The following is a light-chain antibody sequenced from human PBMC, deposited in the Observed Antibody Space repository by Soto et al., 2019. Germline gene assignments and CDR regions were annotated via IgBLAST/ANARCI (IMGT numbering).Light chain of an antibody. CDR2: DAS. CDR3: QQRSNWPPYT. CDR1: QSVSSY. J-gene: IGKJ2*01. V-gene: IGKV3-11*01. Sequence: EIVLTQSPATLSLSPGERAALSCMASQSVSSYLAWYQQKPGQAPRLLIYDASNRATGIPARFSGSGSGTDFTLTISSREPEDFAVYYCQQRSNWPPYTFGQGTKLEIK.